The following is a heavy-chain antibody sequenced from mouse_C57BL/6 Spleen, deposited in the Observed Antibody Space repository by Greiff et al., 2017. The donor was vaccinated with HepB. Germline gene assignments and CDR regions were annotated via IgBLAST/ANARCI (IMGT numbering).Heavy chain of an antibody. CDR3: ARFYSNLAWFAC. CDR2: IYPGSGST. J-gene: IGHJ3*01. D-gene: IGHD2-5*01. CDR1: GYTFTSYW. Sequence: QVQLQQPGAELVKPGASVKMSCKASGYTFTSYWITWVKQRPGQGLEWIGDIYPGSGSTNYNEKFKSKATLTVDTSSSTAYMQLSSLTSEDSAVYYCARFYSNLAWFACWGQVTLVTVSA. V-gene: IGHV1-55*01.